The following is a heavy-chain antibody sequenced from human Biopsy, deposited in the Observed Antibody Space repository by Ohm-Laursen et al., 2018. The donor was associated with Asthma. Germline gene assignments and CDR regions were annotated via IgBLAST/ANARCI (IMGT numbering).Heavy chain of an antibody. D-gene: IGHD3-3*01. Sequence: SLRLSCSASGFTFGDYWMSWVRQVPGQGLEGVANIRHDGSEKNHVDSLKGRFTISRDNAKNLLFLQMNSLRAEDTAVYYCARTFHFWSPYHAEHYQLWGQGTLVTVSS. CDR3: ARTFHFWSPYHAEHYQL. J-gene: IGHJ1*01. CDR2: IRHDGSEK. V-gene: IGHV3-7*01. CDR1: GFTFGDYW.